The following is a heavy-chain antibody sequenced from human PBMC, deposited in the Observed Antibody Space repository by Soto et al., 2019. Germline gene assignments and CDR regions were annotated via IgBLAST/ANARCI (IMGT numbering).Heavy chain of an antibody. CDR2: IIPIFGTA. Sequence: QVQLVQSGAEVKKPGSSVKVSCKASGGTFSSYAISWVRQAPGQGLEWMGGIIPIFGTANYAQKFQGRVTITADESTSTAYMELSSLRSEDTAVYYCARKQARKVEAGSWYFDLWGRGTLVTVSS. D-gene: IGHD6-19*01. CDR1: GGTFSSYA. V-gene: IGHV1-69*01. CDR3: ARKQARKVEAGSWYFDL. J-gene: IGHJ2*01.